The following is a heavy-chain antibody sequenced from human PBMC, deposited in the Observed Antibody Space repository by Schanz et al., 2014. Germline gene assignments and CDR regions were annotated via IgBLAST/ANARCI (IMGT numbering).Heavy chain of an antibody. J-gene: IGHJ2*01. CDR3: ARGGVGYCVGSEANWYVDV. D-gene: IGHD1-26*01. CDR1: SDSIRSGHW. CDR2: VHHRGGT. Sequence: QVQLQESGPGLVKPSRTLSLTCTISSDSIRSGHWRHWVRQPPGKGLEGIGEVHHRGGTIYTPSLNRRVAMSVGASKTLSSLKLITVPAADTTVYYCARGGVGYCVGSEANWYVDVWGRGTLVTVSS. V-gene: IGHV4-4*02.